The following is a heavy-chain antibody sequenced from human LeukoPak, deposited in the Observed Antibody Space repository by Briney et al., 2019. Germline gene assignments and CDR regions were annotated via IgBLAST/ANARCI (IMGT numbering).Heavy chain of an antibody. J-gene: IGHJ4*02. CDR3: ATVPSLDC. V-gene: IGHV1-24*01. CDR2: FDPEDGVK. CDR1: GYTLLELS. Sequence: ASVKVSCKVSGYTLLELSMHWVRQAPGKGLEWMGGFDPEDGVKIYAQKFQGRVSMTEDTSTNTTYMELSSLRSEDTAVYYCATVPSLDCWGQGTLATVSS.